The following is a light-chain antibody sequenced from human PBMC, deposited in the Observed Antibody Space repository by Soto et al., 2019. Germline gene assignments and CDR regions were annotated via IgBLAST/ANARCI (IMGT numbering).Light chain of an antibody. CDR2: GAS. V-gene: IGKV3-11*01. CDR3: QQRSNWPPEIT. J-gene: IGKJ5*01. CDR1: QSVGST. Sequence: EIVMTQSPATLSVSPGERVTLSCRASQSVGSTLAWYQQRPGQAPRLLIYGASNRATGIPDRFSGSGSGTDFTLTISSLEPEDFAVYYCQQRSNWPPEITFGQATRLDI.